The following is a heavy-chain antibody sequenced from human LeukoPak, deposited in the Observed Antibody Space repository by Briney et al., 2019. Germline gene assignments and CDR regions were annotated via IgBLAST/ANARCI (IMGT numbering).Heavy chain of an antibody. CDR1: GFTFSSYA. CDR2: ISGIGGST. V-gene: IGHV3-23*01. Sequence: GGSLRLSWAASGFTFSSYAMSWVRRPPGKGLEWVSAISGIGGSTYYADSVKGRFTISRDNSKNTLYLQMNSLRAEDTAVYYCAKDGGYGSGSYYSNNWFDPWGQGTLVTVSS. CDR3: AKDGGYGSGSYYSNNWFDP. D-gene: IGHD3-10*01. J-gene: IGHJ5*02.